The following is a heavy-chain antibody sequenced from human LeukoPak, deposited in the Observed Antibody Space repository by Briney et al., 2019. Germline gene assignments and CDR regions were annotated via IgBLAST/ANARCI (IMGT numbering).Heavy chain of an antibody. V-gene: IGHV1-2*02. D-gene: IGHD6-6*01. J-gene: IGHJ4*02. CDR1: GYTFTGYY. Sequence: ASVKVSCKASGYTFTGYYMHWVRQAPGQGLEWMGWINPKSGGTNYAQKFQGRVTMTRDTSISTAYMELSRLRSDDTAVYYCARDDSRSSIFDYWGQGTLVTVSS. CDR2: INPKSGGT. CDR3: ARDDSRSSIFDY.